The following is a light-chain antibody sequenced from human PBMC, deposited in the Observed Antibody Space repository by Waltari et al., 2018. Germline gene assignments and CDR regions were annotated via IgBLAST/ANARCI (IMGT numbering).Light chain of an antibody. CDR2: EVL. CDR1: YRNVGSYDL. Sequence: QSALTQPASVSGSLGQSISLSCSGTYRNVGSYDLVSWYHQRPGEAPKLLIYEVLKRPSGISNRFSGSKSGNAASLTISALQPEDEGTYYCCSYASSSPRLIFGGGTELSVL. J-gene: IGLJ2*01. CDR3: CSYASSSPRLI. V-gene: IGLV2-23*02.